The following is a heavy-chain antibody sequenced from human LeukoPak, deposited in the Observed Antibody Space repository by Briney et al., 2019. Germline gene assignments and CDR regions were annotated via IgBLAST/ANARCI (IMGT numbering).Heavy chain of an antibody. V-gene: IGHV1-69*05. D-gene: IGHD2-2*01. CDR1: GGTFSSYA. CDR3: AACSSTSCYYYYYYYMDV. Sequence: SVKVSCKASGGTFSSYAISWVRQAPGQGLEWMGGIIPIFGTANYAQKFQGRVTITTDESTSTAYMELSSLRSEDTAVYYCAACSSTSCYYYYYYYMDVWGKGTAVTVSS. CDR2: IIPIFGTA. J-gene: IGHJ6*03.